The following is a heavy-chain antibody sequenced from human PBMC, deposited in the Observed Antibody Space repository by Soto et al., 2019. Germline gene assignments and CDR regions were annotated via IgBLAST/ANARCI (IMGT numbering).Heavy chain of an antibody. CDR1: GFTFSSYA. V-gene: IGHV3-30-3*01. J-gene: IGHJ2*01. D-gene: IGHD5-18*01. Sequence: QVQLVESGGGVVQPGRSLRLSCAASGFTFSSYAMHWVRQAPGKGLEWAAVISYDGSNKYYADSVKGRFNISRDNSKNTLYLQMNRLIAEDTAVYYCARDPLWGTAMVLWYFDLWGRGTLVTVSS. CDR3: ARDPLWGTAMVLWYFDL. CDR2: ISYDGSNK.